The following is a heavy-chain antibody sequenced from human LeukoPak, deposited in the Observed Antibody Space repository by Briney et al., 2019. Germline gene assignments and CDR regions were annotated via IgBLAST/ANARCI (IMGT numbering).Heavy chain of an antibody. J-gene: IGHJ4*02. CDR2: ISRNGGST. D-gene: IGHD1-1*01. CDR1: GFTFSNYA. Sequence: GGSLRLSCAASGFTFSNYAMSWVRQAPGKGLEWVSAISRNGGSTYYADSVKGRSTISRDNSKNTLYLQMNSLRAEDTAVYYCANMRSTTEFDYWGQGTLVIVSS. V-gene: IGHV3-23*01. CDR3: ANMRSTTEFDY.